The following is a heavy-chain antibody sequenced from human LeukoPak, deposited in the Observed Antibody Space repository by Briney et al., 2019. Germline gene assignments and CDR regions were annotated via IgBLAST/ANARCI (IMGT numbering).Heavy chain of an antibody. Sequence: GGSLRLSCAVSGFTFSHAWMSWVRQAPGKGLEWVGRIKSKTDGGTTDYAAPVKGRFTISRDDSKNTLYLQMNSLKTEDTAVYYCTTDRPGYYARFDYWGQGTLVTVSS. J-gene: IGHJ4*02. CDR2: IKSKTDGGTT. D-gene: IGHD3-3*01. CDR1: GFTFSHAW. CDR3: TTDRPGYYARFDY. V-gene: IGHV3-15*01.